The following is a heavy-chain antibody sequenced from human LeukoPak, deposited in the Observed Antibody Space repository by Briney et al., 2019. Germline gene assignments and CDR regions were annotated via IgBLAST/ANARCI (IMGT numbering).Heavy chain of an antibody. J-gene: IGHJ3*02. Sequence: ASVKVSCKASGGTFIIYAISWVRQAPGQGLEWMGGIIPIFGTANYAQKFQGRVTITADESTSTAYMELSSLRSEDTAVYYCARVLRYFDWLLAAGAFDIWGQGTMVTVSS. CDR1: GGTFIIYA. V-gene: IGHV1-69*01. CDR2: IIPIFGTA. D-gene: IGHD3-9*01. CDR3: ARVLRYFDWLLAAGAFDI.